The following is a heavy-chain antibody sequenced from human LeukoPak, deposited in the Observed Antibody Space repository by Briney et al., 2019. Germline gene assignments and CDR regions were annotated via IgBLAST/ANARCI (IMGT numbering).Heavy chain of an antibody. CDR3: VRHLSAGRPAFDI. D-gene: IGHD2-15*01. CDR2: ISYSGST. CDR1: GGSINTYF. V-gene: IGHV4-59*08. J-gene: IGHJ3*02. Sequence: KASETLSLTCSVSGGSINTYFWTWIRQPPGKGLERIGYISYSGSTNYNPSLKSRVTISVDTSNNRFSLKLTSLTAADTAVYYCVRHLSAGRPAFDIWGQGTMVTVSS.